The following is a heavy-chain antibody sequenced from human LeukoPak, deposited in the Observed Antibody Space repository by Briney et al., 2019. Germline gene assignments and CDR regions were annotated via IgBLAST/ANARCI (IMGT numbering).Heavy chain of an antibody. V-gene: IGHV4-59*01. Sequence: SETLSLTCTVSGGSMSSYYWSWLRQPPGKGVEWVGYIYYSGRNNYNGSLKRRVTISVDKSKNQFSLKLSSVTAADTAVYYCARSDPPDYYGMHVWGKGTTVTVSS. CDR2: IYYSGRN. J-gene: IGHJ6*04. CDR3: ARSDPPDYYGMHV. CDR1: GGSMSSYY.